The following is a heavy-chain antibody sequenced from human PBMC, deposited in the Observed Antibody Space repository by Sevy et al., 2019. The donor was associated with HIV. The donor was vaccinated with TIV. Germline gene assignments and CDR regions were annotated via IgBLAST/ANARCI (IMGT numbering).Heavy chain of an antibody. J-gene: IGHJ3*02. D-gene: IGHD3-22*01. CDR1: GGTFSSYA. CDR2: IIPIFGTA. Sequence: ASVKVSCKASGGTFSSYAISWVRQAPGQGLEWMGGIIPIFGTANYAKKFQGRVTITADESTSTAYMELSSLRSEDTAVYYCARGDHYYDSSGYYYDAFDIWGQGTMVTVSS. V-gene: IGHV1-69*13. CDR3: ARGDHYYDSSGYYYDAFDI.